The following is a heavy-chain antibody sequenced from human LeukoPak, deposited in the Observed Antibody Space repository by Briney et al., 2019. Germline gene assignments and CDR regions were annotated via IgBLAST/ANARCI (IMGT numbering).Heavy chain of an antibody. CDR3: AKSGYSYGRTQPFDY. V-gene: IGHV3-23*01. D-gene: IGHD5-18*01. CDR1: GYSFTSYW. CDR2: ISGSGGST. J-gene: IGHJ4*02. Sequence: GESLKISCKGSGYSFTSYWIGWVRQMPGKGLEWDSAISGSGGSTYYADSVKGRFTISRDNAKNSLYLQMNSLRAEDTAVYYCAKSGYSYGRTQPFDYWGQGTLVTVSS.